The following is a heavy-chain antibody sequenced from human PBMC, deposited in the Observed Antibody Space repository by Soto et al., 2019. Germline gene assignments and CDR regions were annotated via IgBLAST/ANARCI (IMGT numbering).Heavy chain of an antibody. CDR3: ARMATFGSLNWFDP. CDR2: MNPGSGDT. CDR1: GYSFTNND. V-gene: IGHV1-8*01. Sequence: ASVKVSCKASGYSFTNNDVSWVRQATGQGLEWMGWMNPGSGDTGYAQKFQGRVTMTRDISIATAYMELSSLRSDDTAIYYCARMATFGSLNWFDPWGQGTLVTV. J-gene: IGHJ5*02. D-gene: IGHD3-16*01.